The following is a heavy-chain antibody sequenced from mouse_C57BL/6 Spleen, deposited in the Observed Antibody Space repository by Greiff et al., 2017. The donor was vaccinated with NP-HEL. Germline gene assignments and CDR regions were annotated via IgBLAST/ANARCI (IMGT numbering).Heavy chain of an antibody. V-gene: IGHV1-26*01. CDR3: ARLDYGSSFLYAMDY. CDR2: INPNNGGT. D-gene: IGHD1-1*01. J-gene: IGHJ4*01. Sequence: EVQLQQSGPELVKPGASVKISCKASGYTFTDYYMNWVKQSHGKSLEWIGDINPNNGGTSYNQKFKGKATLTVDKSSSTAYMELRSLTSEDSSVYYCARLDYGSSFLYAMDYWGQGTSVTVSS. CDR1: GYTFTDYY.